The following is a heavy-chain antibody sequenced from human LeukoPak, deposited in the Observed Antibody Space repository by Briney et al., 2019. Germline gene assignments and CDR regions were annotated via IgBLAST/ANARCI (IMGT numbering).Heavy chain of an antibody. D-gene: IGHD3-10*01. J-gene: IGHJ4*02. Sequence: GGSLTLSCAASGFTFSDYYMSWIRQAPGKGLEWVSYISSSSSYANYAHPVKGRFTISRDNAKDSLYLQMNSLRAEDTAVYYCARVPRITMVRGVIMAYYFDYWGQGTLVTVSS. CDR1: GFTFSDYY. CDR2: ISSSSSYA. CDR3: ARVPRITMVRGVIMAYYFDY. V-gene: IGHV3-11*05.